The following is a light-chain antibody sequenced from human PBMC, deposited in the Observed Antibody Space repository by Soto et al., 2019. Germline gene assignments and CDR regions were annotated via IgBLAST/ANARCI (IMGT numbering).Light chain of an antibody. CDR2: GAS. Sequence: EIVLTQSPGTLSLSPGERATLSCRASQSVSSSYLAWYQQKPGQAPRLLIYGASSRATGIPDRFSGSGSGTDFTRPISRLEPEDVAVYYCQQYGRSPLTFGGGTKVEIK. CDR1: QSVSSSY. V-gene: IGKV3-20*01. J-gene: IGKJ4*02. CDR3: QQYGRSPLT.